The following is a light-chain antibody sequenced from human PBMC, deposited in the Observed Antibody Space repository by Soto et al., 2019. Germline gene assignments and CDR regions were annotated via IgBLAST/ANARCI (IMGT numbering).Light chain of an antibody. CDR2: EAT. CDR1: ISDIGSYNL. CDR3: SSYTGSTTFVA. V-gene: IGLV2-23*02. J-gene: IGLJ2*01. Sequence: QSVLTQPASVSGSPGQSITISCTGTISDIGSYNLVSWYQQHPGKAPQLIIYEATKRPSGVSSRFSGSKSANAASLTISGLQGDDEADYYCSSYTGSTTFVAFGGWTKLTVL.